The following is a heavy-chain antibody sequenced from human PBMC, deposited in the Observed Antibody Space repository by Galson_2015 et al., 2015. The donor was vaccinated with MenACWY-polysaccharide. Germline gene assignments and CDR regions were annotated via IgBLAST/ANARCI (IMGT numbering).Heavy chain of an antibody. V-gene: IGHV7-4-1*02. D-gene: IGHD3-22*01. CDR3: ARDLYYYDSSGVGYYGMDV. CDR2: GNP. Sequence: GNPTYAQGFTGRFVFSLDTSVSTAYLQISSLKAEDTAVYYCARDLYYYDSSGVGYYGMDVWGQGTTVTVSS. J-gene: IGHJ6*02.